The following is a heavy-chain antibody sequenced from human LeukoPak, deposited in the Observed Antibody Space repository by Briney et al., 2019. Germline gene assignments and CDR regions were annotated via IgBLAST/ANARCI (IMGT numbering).Heavy chain of an antibody. J-gene: IGHJ4*02. CDR2: IYSDGSST. D-gene: IGHD3-10*01. CDR3: ARDRSSLGLWFGELRN. Sequence: GGSLRLSCAASGFTFSSYWMHWVRQAPGKGLVWVSRIYSDGSSTNYADSVKGRYTISRDNAKNTLYLQMNSLRAEDTAVYYCARDRSSLGLWFGELRNWGQGTLVTVSS. CDR1: GFTFSSYW. V-gene: IGHV3-74*01.